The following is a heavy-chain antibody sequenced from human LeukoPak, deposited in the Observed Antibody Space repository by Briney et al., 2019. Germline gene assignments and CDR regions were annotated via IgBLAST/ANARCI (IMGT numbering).Heavy chain of an antibody. D-gene: IGHD6-19*01. J-gene: IGHJ4*02. Sequence: GGSLRLSFAAPGFIFNNNWMSWFRQAPGKGLEWVANIKKDGSERYYVDSVKGRFTISRDNAKNSLYLQMNSLRAEDTAVYYCARSVAGFDYWGQGNLVTVSS. CDR3: ARSVAGFDY. CDR1: GFIFNNNW. CDR2: IKKDGSER. V-gene: IGHV3-7*01.